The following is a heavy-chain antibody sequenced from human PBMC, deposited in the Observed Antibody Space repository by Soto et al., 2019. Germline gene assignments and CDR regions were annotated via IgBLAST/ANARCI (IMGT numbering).Heavy chain of an antibody. D-gene: IGHD3-10*01. V-gene: IGHV3-9*01. CDR3: AKDLEKGAKGVGGADY. Sequence: EVQLVESGGGLVQPGRSLRLSCAASGFTFDDYAMHWVRQAPGKGLEWVSIISWNSGTIGYADSVRGRFTISRDNAKSSLYLQMDSLRAEDTAFYYCAKDLEKGAKGVGGADYWGQGTLVTVSS. CDR1: GFTFDDYA. J-gene: IGHJ4*02. CDR2: ISWNSGTI.